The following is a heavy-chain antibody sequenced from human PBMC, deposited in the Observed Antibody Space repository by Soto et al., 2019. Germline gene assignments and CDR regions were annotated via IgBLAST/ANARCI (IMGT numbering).Heavy chain of an antibody. CDR3: AKVTKRAAAGRYEYYKYGMDV. D-gene: IGHD6-13*01. CDR1: GFAFSTYA. CDR2: ISGSGGSS. Sequence: PGGSLRLSCAASGFAFSTYAMTWVRQAPGKGLEWVSVISGSGGSSYYAASVKGRFTISRDNSKNTLYLQMNGLRAEDTALYYCAKVTKRAAAGRYEYYKYGMDVWGQGTTVNAS. V-gene: IGHV3-23*01. J-gene: IGHJ6*02.